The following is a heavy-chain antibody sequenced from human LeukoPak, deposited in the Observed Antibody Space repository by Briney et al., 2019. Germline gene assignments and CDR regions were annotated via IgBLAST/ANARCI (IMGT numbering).Heavy chain of an antibody. V-gene: IGHV6-1*01. CDR1: GDSVSSNSAA. CDR3: ARSPDSSGYYDRFDY. J-gene: IGHJ4*02. CDR2: TYYRSKWYN. Sequence: SQTLSLTCIISGDSVSSNSAAWNWIRQSPSRGLEWLGKTYYRSKWYNDYAISVKSRITINPDTSKNQFSLQLNSVTPEDTAVYYCARSPDSSGYYDRFDYWGQGTLVTVSS. D-gene: IGHD3-22*01.